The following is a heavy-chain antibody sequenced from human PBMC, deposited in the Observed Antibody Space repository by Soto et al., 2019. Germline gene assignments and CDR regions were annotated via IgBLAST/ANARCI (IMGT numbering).Heavy chain of an antibody. CDR2: IYYSGST. V-gene: IGHV4-59*08. CDR3: ARHAPLLEWTERDYYYGMDV. Sequence: PSETLSLTCAVSGASMNTYYLSWIRQPPGKGLEWIGYIYYSGSTNYNPSLKSRVTISVDTSKNQFSLKLSSVTAADTAVYYCARHAPLLEWTERDYYYGMDVWGQGTTVTVSS. CDR1: GASMNTYY. D-gene: IGHD3-3*01. J-gene: IGHJ6*02.